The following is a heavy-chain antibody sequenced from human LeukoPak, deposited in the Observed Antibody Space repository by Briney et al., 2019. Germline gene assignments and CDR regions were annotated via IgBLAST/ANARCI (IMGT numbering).Heavy chain of an antibody. J-gene: IGHJ5*02. D-gene: IGHD1-7*01. Sequence: ASVKVSCKASGYTFTGYYMHWVRQAPGQGLEWMGWINPNSGGTNYAQKFQGRVTLARDTSISTAYMELSRLRSDDTAVYYCARALLAGTTFWFDPWGQGTLVTVSS. V-gene: IGHV1-2*02. CDR1: GYTFTGYY. CDR2: INPNSGGT. CDR3: ARALLAGTTFWFDP.